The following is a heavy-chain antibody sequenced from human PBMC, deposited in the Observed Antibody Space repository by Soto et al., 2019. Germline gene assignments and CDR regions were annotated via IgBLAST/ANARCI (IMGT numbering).Heavy chain of an antibody. Sequence: GASVKVSCKASGYTFTSYDINWVRQATGQGLEWMGWMNPNSGNTGYAQKFQGRVTMTRNTSISTAYMELSSLRSEDTAVYYCASTPQEDYDILTGYYKWGQGTLVTVSS. CDR3: ASTPQEDYDILTGYYK. V-gene: IGHV1-8*01. D-gene: IGHD3-9*01. CDR2: MNPNSGNT. CDR1: GYTFTSYD. J-gene: IGHJ4*02.